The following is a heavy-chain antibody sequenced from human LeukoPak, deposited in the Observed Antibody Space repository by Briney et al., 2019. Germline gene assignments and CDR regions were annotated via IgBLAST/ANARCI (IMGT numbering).Heavy chain of an antibody. J-gene: IGHJ4*02. CDR3: ARDVSGGRCYSCYFDY. CDR2: ISSSSNYI. Sequence: GGSLRLSCAASGFTFSTYSMNWVRQAPGKGLEWVSSISSSSNYIYYADPVKGRFTISRDNAKNSLYLQMNSLRAEDTAVYYCARDVSGGRCYSCYFDYWGQGTLVTVSS. D-gene: IGHD2-15*01. V-gene: IGHV3-21*01. CDR1: GFTFSTYS.